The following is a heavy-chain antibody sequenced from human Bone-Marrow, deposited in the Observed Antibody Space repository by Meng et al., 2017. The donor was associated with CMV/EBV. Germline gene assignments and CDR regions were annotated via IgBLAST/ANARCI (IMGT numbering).Heavy chain of an antibody. CDR3: VRSSGWSLFDY. Sequence: QVQLVQSGAEMKKPGASVKVPCTTSGFTFSDYYIHWVRQAPGQGLEWMGWVNSNNDATNYARNFQGRVSMTRDTSISTAHMELSRLMSDDTAVYYCVRSSGWSLFDYWGQGTLVTVSS. D-gene: IGHD6-19*01. CDR2: VNSNNDAT. CDR1: GFTFSDYY. J-gene: IGHJ4*02. V-gene: IGHV1-2*02.